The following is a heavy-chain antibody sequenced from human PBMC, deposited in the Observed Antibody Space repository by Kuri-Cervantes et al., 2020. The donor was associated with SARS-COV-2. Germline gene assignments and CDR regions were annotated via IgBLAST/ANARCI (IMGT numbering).Heavy chain of an antibody. CDR1: GGSISSGDYY. Sequence: SETLSLTCTVSGGSISSGDYYWSWIRQPPGKGLEWIGYIYYSGSTYYNPSLKSRVTISVDTSKNQFSLKLSSVTAADTAVYYCARDEKRWGSGADAFDTWGQGTMVTVSS. J-gene: IGHJ3*02. D-gene: IGHD2-21*01. V-gene: IGHV4-30-4*08. CDR3: ARDEKRWGSGADAFDT. CDR2: IYYSGST.